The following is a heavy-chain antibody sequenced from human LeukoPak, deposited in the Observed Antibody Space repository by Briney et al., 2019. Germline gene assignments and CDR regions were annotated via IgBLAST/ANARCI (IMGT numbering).Heavy chain of an antibody. CDR2: IIPIFGTA. CDR3: ARDRRNYYGSGSYYNLDY. D-gene: IGHD3-10*01. Sequence: APVKVSCKASGGTFSSYAISWVRQAPGQGLEWMGGIIPIFGTANYAQKFQGRVTITADKSTSTAYMELSSLRSEDTAVYYCARDRRNYYGSGSYYNLDYWGQGTLVTVSS. J-gene: IGHJ4*02. CDR1: GGTFSSYA. V-gene: IGHV1-69*06.